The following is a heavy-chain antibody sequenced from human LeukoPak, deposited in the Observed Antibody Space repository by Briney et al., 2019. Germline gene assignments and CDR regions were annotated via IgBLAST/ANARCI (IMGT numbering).Heavy chain of an antibody. Sequence: GGSLRLSCAASGFTFSDYYMSWIRQAPGKGLEWVSYISSSSSYTKYADSVKGRFTISRGNAKNSLYLQMNSLRAEDTGVYYCARGGGRDGYPFDYWGQGTLVTVSS. J-gene: IGHJ4*02. CDR3: ARGGGRDGYPFDY. V-gene: IGHV3-11*05. D-gene: IGHD5-24*01. CDR2: ISSSSSYT. CDR1: GFTFSDYY.